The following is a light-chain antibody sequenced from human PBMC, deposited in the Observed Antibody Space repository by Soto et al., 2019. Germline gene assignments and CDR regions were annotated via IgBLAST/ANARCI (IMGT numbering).Light chain of an antibody. J-gene: IGKJ5*01. V-gene: IGKV1-5*01. CDR3: QRYGSSPLIT. CDR1: QSISSW. Sequence: DIQMTQSRSTLSASVGDRVTITCRASQSISSWLAWYQQKRGKAPKRLIYDASSLESGVPSRFSGSGSGTEFTLTISRLEPEDFAVYFCQRYGSSPLITFGQGTRLEIK. CDR2: DAS.